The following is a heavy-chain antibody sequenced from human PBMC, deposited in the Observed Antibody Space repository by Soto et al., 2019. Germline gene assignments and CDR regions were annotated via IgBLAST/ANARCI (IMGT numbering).Heavy chain of an antibody. CDR1: GDTFSSYG. Sequence: QVQLVQSGAEVKKPGSSVKVSCKASGDTFSSYGTNWVRQAPGQGLEWMGGIKPIFGSANYAQKFQGRVTITADESTSTAYLELTSLRSEDTAVYYCARAGGDCSSTSCVEYWGQGTLITVSS. CDR2: IKPIFGSA. V-gene: IGHV1-69*01. D-gene: IGHD2-2*01. CDR3: ARAGGDCSSTSCVEY. J-gene: IGHJ4*02.